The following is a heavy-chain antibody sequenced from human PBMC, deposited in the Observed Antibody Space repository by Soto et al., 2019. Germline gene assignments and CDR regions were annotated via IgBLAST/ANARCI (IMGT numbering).Heavy chain of an antibody. CDR2: IIPIFGTA. J-gene: IGHJ6*02. CDR1: GGTFSSYA. V-gene: IGHV1-69*12. CDR3: ARDARMVRGVISYYGMDV. D-gene: IGHD3-10*01. Sequence: QVQLVQSGAEVKKPGSSVKVSCKASGGTFSSYAISWVRQAPGQGLEWMGGIIPIFGTANYAQKFQGRVTITAEESPGTAYMGLSSLRSEDTAVYYCARDARMVRGVISYYGMDVWGQGTTVTVSS.